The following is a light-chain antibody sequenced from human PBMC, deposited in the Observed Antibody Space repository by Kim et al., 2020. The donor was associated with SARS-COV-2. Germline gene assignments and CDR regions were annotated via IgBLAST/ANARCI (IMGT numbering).Light chain of an antibody. CDR1: GGSLANKY. Sequence: GEPVHLSCARSGGSLANKYVQWVQQLPGGASTTVIFEDNQSPSGFPYRFSGSIDSSTNAASLTISGLKAEDEANYYGQSYDSSNVVFGGGTQLTVL. CDR2: EDN. J-gene: IGLJ2*01. CDR3: QSYDSSNVV. V-gene: IGLV6-57*03.